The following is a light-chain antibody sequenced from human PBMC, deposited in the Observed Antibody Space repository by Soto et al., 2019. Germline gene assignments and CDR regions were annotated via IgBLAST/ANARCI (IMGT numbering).Light chain of an antibody. J-gene: IGKJ5*01. CDR1: QSVSSY. V-gene: IGKV3-11*01. CDR3: QHRSDWPVSP. Sequence: EVVLTQSPATLSLSSGERATLSCRASQSVSSYLAWYQQKPGQAPRLLIYDASNRATGIPARFSGSGSGSVFTLPLSSLQPEGCAIYFLQHRSDWPVSPVGQGTERKIK. CDR2: DAS.